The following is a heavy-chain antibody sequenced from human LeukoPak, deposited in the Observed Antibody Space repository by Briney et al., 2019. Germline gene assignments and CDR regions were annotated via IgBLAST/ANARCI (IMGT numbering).Heavy chain of an antibody. CDR3: ARHPVIWPQYPS. J-gene: IGHJ5*02. CDR1: GGSISSSSYY. V-gene: IGHV4-39*01. D-gene: IGHD5-24*01. CDR2: IYYSGST. Sequence: KPSETLSLTCTVSGGSISSSSYYWGWIRQPPGKGLEWIGSIYYSGSTYYNPSLKSRVTISVDTSKNQFSLKLSSVTAADTAVYYCARHPVIWPQYPSWGQGTLVTVSS.